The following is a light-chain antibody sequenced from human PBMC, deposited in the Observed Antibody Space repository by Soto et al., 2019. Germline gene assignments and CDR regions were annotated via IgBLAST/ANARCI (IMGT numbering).Light chain of an antibody. Sequence: EIVLTQSPATLSLSPGERATLSCRASQSVDTYLAWYQQKPGQAPRLLIYDASNRATGSPARFSGSGSGTDFTLTISSLEPEDFAVYYCQQRRNWPITFGQGTRLEIK. J-gene: IGKJ5*01. CDR2: DAS. V-gene: IGKV3-11*01. CDR3: QQRRNWPIT. CDR1: QSVDTY.